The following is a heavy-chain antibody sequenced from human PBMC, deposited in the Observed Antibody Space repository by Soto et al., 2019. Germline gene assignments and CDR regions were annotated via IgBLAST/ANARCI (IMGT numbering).Heavy chain of an antibody. CDR3: TRGPRCSEGNCYARCAVDF. V-gene: IGHV3-74*01. Sequence: VQLVESGGGLVHPGGSLRLSCAASGFTFSNYWMHWVRQAPGKGLVWVSRINSEGGSTAYADSVKGRFTISSDNAENPLFLQMNSLRAEDMAVYYCTRGPRCSEGNCYARCAVDFWGHGTMVTVSS. D-gene: IGHD2-15*01. CDR2: INSEGGST. CDR1: GFTFSNYW. J-gene: IGHJ3*01.